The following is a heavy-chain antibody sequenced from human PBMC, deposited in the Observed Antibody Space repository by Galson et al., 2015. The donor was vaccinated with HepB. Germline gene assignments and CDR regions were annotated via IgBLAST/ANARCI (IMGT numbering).Heavy chain of an antibody. J-gene: IGHJ4*02. CDR1: GFTFSTYA. D-gene: IGHD6-13*01. Sequence: SLRLSCAASGFTFSTYAMSWVRQAPGKGLECVSAVNGGGVNTYYADSVKGRFTISRDNSRNTLYLQINSLGAEDTALYYCTNHVPGTRAPYSWGRGTLVTVSS. CDR3: TNHVPGTRAPYS. V-gene: IGHV3-23*01. CDR2: VNGGGVNT.